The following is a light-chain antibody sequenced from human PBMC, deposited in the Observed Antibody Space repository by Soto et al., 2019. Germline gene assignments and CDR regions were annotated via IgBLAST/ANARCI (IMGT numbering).Light chain of an antibody. J-gene: IGKJ1*01. Sequence: ETVLTQYQGTLSLSPGERATLSCRASQSVSSSYLAWYQQKPGQAPRLLIYGASSRATGIPDRFSGSGSGTDFTLTISRLEPEDFAVYYCQQYGSLRTFCQVTKVDIK. V-gene: IGKV3-20*01. CDR3: QQYGSLRT. CDR1: QSVSSSY. CDR2: GAS.